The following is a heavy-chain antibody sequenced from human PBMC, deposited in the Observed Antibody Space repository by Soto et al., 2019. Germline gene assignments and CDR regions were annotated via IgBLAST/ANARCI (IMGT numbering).Heavy chain of an antibody. Sequence: SETLSLTCTVSGDSISDDYWTWIRQPPGKALGWIGYVYYSGSTSYNPSFKSRVTISVDTSKTQFSLKLSSVTAADTAVYYCARVRTTFDFYYYYMDVWGIGTTVTVSS. CDR1: GDSISDDY. D-gene: IGHD2-2*01. CDR2: VYYSGST. CDR3: ARVRTTFDFYYYYMDV. J-gene: IGHJ6*03. V-gene: IGHV4-59*08.